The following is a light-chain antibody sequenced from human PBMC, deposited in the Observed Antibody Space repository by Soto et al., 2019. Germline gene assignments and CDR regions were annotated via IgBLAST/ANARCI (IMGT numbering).Light chain of an antibody. Sequence: DIVLTQSPGNRSLSPGERATLSWRASQSVSNNYLAWYQQKPGQAPRLLIYGASTGATGIPARFSGSGSGTEFTLTISSLQSEDFALYYCQQYNNWPTFGGGTKVDIK. V-gene: IGKV3-15*01. CDR1: QSVSNN. CDR2: GAS. CDR3: QQYNNWPT. J-gene: IGKJ4*01.